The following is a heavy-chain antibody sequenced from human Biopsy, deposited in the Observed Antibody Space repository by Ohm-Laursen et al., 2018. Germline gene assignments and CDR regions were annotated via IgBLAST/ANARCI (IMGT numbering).Heavy chain of an antibody. J-gene: IGHJ1*01. CDR3: ATRLTGYFHH. Sequence: SVKASCKAPGSTVSNYGVNWGRQAPGQGLEWLGGIIPILGTENYAQKFQDRVSVATDTSTSTATMEMPSLRSGDTGVYYCATRLTGYFHHWGQGTLVIVSS. CDR2: IIPILGTE. V-gene: IGHV1-69*05. CDR1: GSTVSNYG. D-gene: IGHD2-21*01.